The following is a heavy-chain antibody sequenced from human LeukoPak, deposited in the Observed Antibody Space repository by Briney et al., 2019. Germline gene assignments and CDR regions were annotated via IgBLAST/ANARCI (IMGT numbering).Heavy chain of an antibody. J-gene: IGHJ4*02. CDR3: AALLGDGSIDY. Sequence: SETLSLTCTVSGGSISTGGYYWNWIRQHPGKGLEWIGRIYDRGSTCYNASLKRRITISLDTSKNQFSLKLKSVTAADTAVYYCAALLGDGSIDYWGQGTLVTVSS. D-gene: IGHD2-21*02. V-gene: IGHV4-31*03. CDR2: IYDRGST. CDR1: GGSISTGGYY.